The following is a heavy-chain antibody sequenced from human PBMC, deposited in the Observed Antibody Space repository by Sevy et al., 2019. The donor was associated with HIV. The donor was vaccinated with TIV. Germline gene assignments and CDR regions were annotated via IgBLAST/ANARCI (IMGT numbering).Heavy chain of an antibody. Sequence: GGSLRLSCAASGFTFSSYAMSWVRRAPGKGLEWVSAISGSGGSTYYADSVKGRFTISRDNSKNTLYLQMNSLRAEDTAVYYCAKDGAYSSLYYFDYWGQGTLVTVSS. D-gene: IGHD6-13*01. CDR2: ISGSGGST. CDR3: AKDGAYSSLYYFDY. J-gene: IGHJ4*02. CDR1: GFTFSSYA. V-gene: IGHV3-23*01.